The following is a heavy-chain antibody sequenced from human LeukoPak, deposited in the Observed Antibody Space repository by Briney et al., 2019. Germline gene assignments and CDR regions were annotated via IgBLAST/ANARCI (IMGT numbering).Heavy chain of an antibody. J-gene: IGHJ3*02. CDR1: GYSFTSYW. D-gene: IGHD3-22*01. Sequence: GESLKISCKGSGYSFTSYWIGWVRQMPGKGLEWMGIIYPGDSDTRYSPSFQGQVTISADKSISTAYPQWSSLKASDTAMYYCARPSYYDSSGYYSDAFDIWGLGTMVTVSS. CDR2: IYPGDSDT. V-gene: IGHV5-51*01. CDR3: ARPSYYDSSGYYSDAFDI.